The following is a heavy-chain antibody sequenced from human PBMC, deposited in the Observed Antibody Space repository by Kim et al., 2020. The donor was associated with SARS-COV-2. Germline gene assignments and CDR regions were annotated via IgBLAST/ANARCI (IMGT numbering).Heavy chain of an antibody. V-gene: IGHV3-23*01. J-gene: IGHJ3*01. CDR2: ISGSGGNT. D-gene: IGHD5-18*01. Sequence: GGSLRLSCAASGFTFNNYSMSWVRQAPGKGLEWVSAISGSGGNTYSADAVKGRFTISSDSSKNKQNLLMHMQRAEDTDVYYCENGSQLWSCDFDV. CDR1: GFTFNNYS. CDR3: ENGSQLWSCDFDV.